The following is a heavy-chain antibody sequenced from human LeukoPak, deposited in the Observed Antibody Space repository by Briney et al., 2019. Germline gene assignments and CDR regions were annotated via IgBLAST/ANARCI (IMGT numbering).Heavy chain of an antibody. D-gene: IGHD2-15*01. Sequence: ASVKVSCKASAYTFTGYYIHWVRQAPGQGFELMGWINPDNGGTNYAQKFQGRATMTRDTSISTAYMELNRLKSDDTGVYYCARESPDIVVVVTAALRRSWFDPWGQGTLVTVSS. CDR3: ARESPDIVVVVTAALRRSWFDP. CDR1: AYTFTGYY. V-gene: IGHV1-2*02. J-gene: IGHJ5*02. CDR2: INPDNGGT.